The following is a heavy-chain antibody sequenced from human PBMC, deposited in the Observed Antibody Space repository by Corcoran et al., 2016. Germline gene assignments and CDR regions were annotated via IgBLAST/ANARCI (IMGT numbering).Heavy chain of an antibody. CDR2: ISWGGGST. CDR3: AKDGGGRMFRGGQTYFDY. Sequence: EVQLVESGGVVVQPGGSLRLSCAASGFTFDDYTMHWVRQAPGKGLEWVSLISWGGGSTYYADSVKGRFTISRDNSKNSLYRQMNSLRTEDTAVYYCAKDGGGRMFRGGQTYFDYWGQGTLVTVSA. CDR1: GFTFDDYT. D-gene: IGHD2-15*01. J-gene: IGHJ4*02. V-gene: IGHV3-43*01.